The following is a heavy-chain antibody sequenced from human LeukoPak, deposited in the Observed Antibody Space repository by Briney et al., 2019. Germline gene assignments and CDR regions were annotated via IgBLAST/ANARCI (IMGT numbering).Heavy chain of an antibody. CDR3: ARLGSDYYDSSGYRAPLDY. J-gene: IGHJ4*02. CDR1: GYSFTSYW. CDR2: IYPGDSDT. V-gene: IGHV5-51*01. Sequence: GESLKISCKGSGYSFTSYWIGWVRQMPGKGLEWMGIIYPGDSDTRYSPSFQGQVTISADKSISTAYLQWSSLKASDTAMYYCARLGSDYYDSSGYRAPLDYWGQGTLVTVSS. D-gene: IGHD3-22*01.